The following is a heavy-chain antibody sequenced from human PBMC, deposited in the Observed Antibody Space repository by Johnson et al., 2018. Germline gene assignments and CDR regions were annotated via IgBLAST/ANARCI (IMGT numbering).Heavy chain of an antibody. J-gene: IGHJ3*02. Sequence: QVQLVESGGGVVQPGRSLRLSCAASGFTFSNYGMHWVRQAPGKGLEWVAVIWYDGSNKYYADSVKGRFTISRDNSKNTLYLQMNSLRPEDTAGYYCAIYSSSSDAFDIWGQGTMVTVSS. CDR2: IWYDGSNK. D-gene: IGHD6-6*01. V-gene: IGHV3-33*01. CDR3: AIYSSSSDAFDI. CDR1: GFTFSNYG.